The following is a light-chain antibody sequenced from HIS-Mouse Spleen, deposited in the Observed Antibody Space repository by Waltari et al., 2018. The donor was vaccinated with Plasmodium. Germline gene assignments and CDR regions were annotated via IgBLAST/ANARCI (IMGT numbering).Light chain of an antibody. Sequence: SYELTQPPSVSVSPGQTARITCSGDALPKQYAYWSQQKPGQAPVLVIYKDSERPSGIPERFSGSSSGTTVTLTLSGVQAEDEADYYCQSADSSGTPNWVFGGGTKLTVL. CDR1: ALPKQY. CDR3: QSADSSGTPNWV. CDR2: KDS. J-gene: IGLJ3*02. V-gene: IGLV3-25*03.